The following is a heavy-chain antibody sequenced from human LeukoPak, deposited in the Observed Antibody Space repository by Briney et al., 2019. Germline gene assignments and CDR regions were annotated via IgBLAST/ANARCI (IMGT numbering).Heavy chain of an antibody. V-gene: IGHV3-30*18. CDR1: GFTFSSYG. J-gene: IGHJ4*02. Sequence: PGGSLRLSCAASGFTFSSYGMHWVRRAPGKGLEWVAVISYDGSNKYYADSVKGRFTISRDNSKNTLYLQMNSLRAEDTAVYYCAKDRKPYGSGSYYQDYWGQGTLVTVSS. CDR3: AKDRKPYGSGSYYQDY. D-gene: IGHD3-10*01. CDR2: ISYDGSNK.